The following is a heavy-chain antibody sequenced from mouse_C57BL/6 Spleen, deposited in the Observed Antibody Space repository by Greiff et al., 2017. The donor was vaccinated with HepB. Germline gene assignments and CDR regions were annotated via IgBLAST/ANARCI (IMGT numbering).Heavy chain of an antibody. Sequence: QVQLQQSGPELVKPGASVKISCKASGYAFSSSWMNWVKQRPGKGLEWIGRIYPGDGDTNYNGKFKGKATLTADKSSSTAYMQLSSLTSEDSAVYFGAKPRAGPYPAYGNYGFDDWGKGTTLKVSS. J-gene: IGHJ2*01. CDR3: AKPRAGPYPAYGNYGFDD. V-gene: IGHV1-82*01. CDR1: GYAFSSSW. CDR2: IYPGDGDT. D-gene: IGHD2-1*01.